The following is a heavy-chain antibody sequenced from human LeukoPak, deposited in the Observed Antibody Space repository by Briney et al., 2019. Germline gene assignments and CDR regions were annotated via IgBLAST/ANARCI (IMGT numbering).Heavy chain of an antibody. Sequence: ASVKVSCKASGYTFTSYGISWVRQAPRQGLEWMGWISAYNGNTNYAQKLQGRVTMTTDTSTSTAYMELRSLRSDDTAVYYCARDLYDGLERPEVWFDPWGQGTLVTVSS. CDR3: ARDLYDGLERPEVWFDP. CDR2: ISAYNGNT. V-gene: IGHV1-18*01. J-gene: IGHJ5*02. CDR1: GYTFTSYG. D-gene: IGHD1-1*01.